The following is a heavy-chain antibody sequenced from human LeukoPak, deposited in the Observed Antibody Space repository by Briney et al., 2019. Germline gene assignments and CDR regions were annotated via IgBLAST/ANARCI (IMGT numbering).Heavy chain of an antibody. CDR2: IHTSGST. CDR3: ARGYYHPSAYSNPFDF. V-gene: IGHV4-4*09. D-gene: IGHD3-22*01. Sequence: SETLSLTCTVSGDSISHYYWSWIRQTPGKGLQWIGNIHTSGSTYYNPSLKSRVTISVDTSKNQFSLKLSSVTAADTAVYYCARGYYHPSAYSNPFDFWGQGTLVTVSS. J-gene: IGHJ4*02. CDR1: GDSISHYY.